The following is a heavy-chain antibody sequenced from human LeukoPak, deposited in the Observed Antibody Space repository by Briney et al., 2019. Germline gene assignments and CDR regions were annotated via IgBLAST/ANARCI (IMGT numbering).Heavy chain of an antibody. CDR1: GFTFSSYG. J-gene: IGHJ6*03. CDR2: IRYDGSNK. D-gene: IGHD2-2*01. CDR3: ARQLGYCSSTSCSYYYYMDV. Sequence: GGSLRLSCAASGFTFSSYGMHWVRQAPGKGLEWVAFIRYDGSNKYYADSVKGRFTISRDNSKNTLYLQMNSLRAEDTAVYYCARQLGYCSSTSCSYYYYMDVWGKGTTVTISS. V-gene: IGHV3-30*02.